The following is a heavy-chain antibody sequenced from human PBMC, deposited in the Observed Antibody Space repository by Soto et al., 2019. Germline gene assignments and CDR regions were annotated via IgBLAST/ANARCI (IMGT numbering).Heavy chain of an antibody. CDR2: ISPFNGKT. D-gene: IGHD3-3*01. CDR1: GYTFTAYN. V-gene: IGHV1-18*01. CDR3: ALTFRSDLEVEDAFDV. Sequence: QVQLMQSGDELRQPGASVKVSCKTSGYTFTAYNINWVRQAPGQGPEWMGRISPFNGKTEHAQMLQGRFTMSTATSTTTAHLELRSVGSDATAGYYCALTFRSDLEVEDAFDVWGQGTKVIVYS. J-gene: IGHJ3*01.